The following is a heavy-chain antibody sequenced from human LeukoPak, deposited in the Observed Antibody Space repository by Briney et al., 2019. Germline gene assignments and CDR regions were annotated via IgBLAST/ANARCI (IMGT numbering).Heavy chain of an antibody. Sequence: SETLSLTCTVSGGSISSYYWSWIRQPPGKGLEWIGYIYYSGSTNYNHSLKSRVTISVDTSKNQFSLKLSSVTAADTAVYYCARGVGATLGYYYYGMDVWGQGTTVTVSS. CDR2: IYYSGST. CDR1: GGSISSYY. V-gene: IGHV4-59*12. J-gene: IGHJ6*02. D-gene: IGHD1-26*01. CDR3: ARGVGATLGYYYYGMDV.